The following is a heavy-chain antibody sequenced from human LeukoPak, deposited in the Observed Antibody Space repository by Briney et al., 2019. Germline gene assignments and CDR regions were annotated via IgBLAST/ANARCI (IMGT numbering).Heavy chain of an antibody. V-gene: IGHV3-23*01. Sequence: GGSLRLSCAASGFTFSSYAMSWVRQAPGKGLEWVSAISGSGGSTYYADSVKGRFTISRDNSKNTLYLQMNSLRAEDTAVYYCAKIRNPDSSGYYYEFDYWGRGTLVTVSS. CDR1: GFTFSSYA. CDR2: ISGSGGST. D-gene: IGHD3-22*01. CDR3: AKIRNPDSSGYYYEFDY. J-gene: IGHJ4*02.